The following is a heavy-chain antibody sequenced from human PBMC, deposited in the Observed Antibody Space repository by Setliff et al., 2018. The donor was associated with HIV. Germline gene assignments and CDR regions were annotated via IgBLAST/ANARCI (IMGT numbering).Heavy chain of an antibody. J-gene: IGHJ5*02. Sequence: PGESLKFSCKGSGYTFTNYWIAWVRQMPGKGLEWMGIIHPGDSDARYSPSFLGQVTISADKSISTAYLQWSSLKASDTAMYYCARLTYYYDSSGYYPHWFDPWGQGTLVTVS. V-gene: IGHV5-51*01. D-gene: IGHD3-22*01. CDR1: GYTFTNYW. CDR2: IHPGDSDA. CDR3: ARLTYYYDSSGYYPHWFDP.